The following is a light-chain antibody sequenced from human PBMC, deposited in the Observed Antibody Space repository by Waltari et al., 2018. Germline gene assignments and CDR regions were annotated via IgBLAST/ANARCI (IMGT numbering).Light chain of an antibody. J-gene: IGKJ4*01. CDR3: QQYDGEGLT. V-gene: IGKV3-20*01. Sequence: EIVLTQSPGTLSLSPGERATLPCRASQSVSRNYLNWYQQKGGQAPRLLIHGASIRATGIPDRFSGSGSGTDFTLTISRLEPEDFAVYYCQQYDGEGLTFGGGTKVEI. CDR1: QSVSRNY. CDR2: GAS.